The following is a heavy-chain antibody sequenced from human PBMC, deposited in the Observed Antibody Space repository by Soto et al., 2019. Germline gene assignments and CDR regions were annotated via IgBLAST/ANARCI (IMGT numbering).Heavy chain of an antibody. J-gene: IGHJ6*03. V-gene: IGHV4-34*01. D-gene: IGHD3-10*01. CDR1: GASSGTYY. CDR2: INDSGSA. CDR3: AGLRGYYYYLDV. Sequence: QVQLQQWGAGLLKPSETLSLTCAVHGASSGTYYWTWIRQPPGKGLEWIGEINDSGSANHNPSLKSRVIISVDTSKNQFSLRLTSVTAADTAVYYCAGLRGYYYYLDVWGKGTTVTVSS.